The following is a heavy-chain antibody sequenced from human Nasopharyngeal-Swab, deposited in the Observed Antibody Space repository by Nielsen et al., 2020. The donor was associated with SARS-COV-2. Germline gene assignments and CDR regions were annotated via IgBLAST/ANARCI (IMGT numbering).Heavy chain of an antibody. D-gene: IGHD6-6*01. CDR2: IYRSGST. V-gene: IGHV4-30-2*01. Sequence: SETLSLTCTFSGGSISSYSWSWIRQPPGKGLEWIGYIYRSGSTYYNPSLKSRATISVDRSRNQFSLRLSSLTAADTAVYYCAREKSNYFDFWGQGTLVTVSS. CDR1: GGSISSYS. CDR3: AREKSNYFDF. J-gene: IGHJ4*02.